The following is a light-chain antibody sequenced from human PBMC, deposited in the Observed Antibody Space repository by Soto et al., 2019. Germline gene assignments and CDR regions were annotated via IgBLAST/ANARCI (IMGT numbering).Light chain of an antibody. CDR2: GAS. J-gene: IGKJ4*01. CDR1: QSVSSY. V-gene: IGKV3-15*01. CDR3: QQYHTWPIT. Sequence: EIVLTQSPATLSFSPGERATLSCRASQSVSSYLAWYQHKPGQAPRLLISGASTGATGIPARFSGSGSGTEFTLTISSLQSEDCAIYYCQQYHTWPITFGGGTKVDIK.